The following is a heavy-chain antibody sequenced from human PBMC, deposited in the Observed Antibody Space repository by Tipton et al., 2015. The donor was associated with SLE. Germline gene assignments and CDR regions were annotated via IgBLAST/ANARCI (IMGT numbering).Heavy chain of an antibody. J-gene: IGHJ3*02. V-gene: IGHV4-34*01. Sequence: TLSLTCAVYGGSLSGYYWTWIRQPPGKGLEWIGEINHSGSTNYNPSLKSRVTISVDTSKNQFSLNLRSVTAADTAVYYCVRGTNVEMATNRAFDIWGQGTVVTVSS. CDR2: INHSGST. CDR1: GGSLSGYY. CDR3: VRGTNVEMATNRAFDI. D-gene: IGHD5-24*01.